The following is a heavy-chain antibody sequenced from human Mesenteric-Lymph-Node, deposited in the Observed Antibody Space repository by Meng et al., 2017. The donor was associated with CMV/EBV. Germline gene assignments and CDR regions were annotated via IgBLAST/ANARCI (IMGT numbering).Heavy chain of an antibody. CDR3: ARNLILRYPRTTLTLDV. D-gene: IGHD4-17*01. J-gene: IGHJ6*02. CDR2: IYYSGST. CDR1: GGSISSYY. V-gene: IGHV4-59*01. Sequence: SCTVSGGSISSYYWSWIRQPPGKGLEWIGHIYYSGSTDYNPSLRSRVTISVDTSRNQFSLKLSSVTAADTAVYYCARNLILRYPRTTLTLDVWGQGTTVTVSS.